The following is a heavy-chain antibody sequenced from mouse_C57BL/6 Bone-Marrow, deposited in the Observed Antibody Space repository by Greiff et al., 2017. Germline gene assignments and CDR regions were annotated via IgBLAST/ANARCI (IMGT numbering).Heavy chain of an antibody. CDR3: SRRVTTVLATKYFDV. D-gene: IGHD1-1*01. V-gene: IGHV5-9*01. CDR2: ISGGGGNT. J-gene: IGHJ1*03. Sequence: EVKLMESGGGLVKPGGSLKLSCAASGFTFSSYTMSWVRQTPEKRLQWVAAISGGGGNTYYPDSVKGRFTISRDNDKNILYLQRSSLRSEDTALYYCSRRVTTVLATKYFDVWGTGTTVTVAS. CDR1: GFTFSSYT.